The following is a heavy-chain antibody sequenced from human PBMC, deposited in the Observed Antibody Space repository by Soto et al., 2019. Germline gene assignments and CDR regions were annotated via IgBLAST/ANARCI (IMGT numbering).Heavy chain of an antibody. Sequence: GGSLRLSCAASGFTFSSYAMHWVRQAPGKGLEWVAVISYDGSNKYYADSVKGRFTISSDNSKNTLYLQMNSLRAEDTAVYYCARTKNPPGFWSGYKNAFDIWGQGTMVTVSS. CDR1: GFTFSSYA. CDR2: ISYDGSNK. V-gene: IGHV3-30-3*01. J-gene: IGHJ3*02. CDR3: ARTKNPPGFWSGYKNAFDI. D-gene: IGHD3-3*01.